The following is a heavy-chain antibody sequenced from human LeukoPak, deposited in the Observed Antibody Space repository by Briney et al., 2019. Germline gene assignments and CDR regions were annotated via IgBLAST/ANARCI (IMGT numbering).Heavy chain of an antibody. CDR3: ARLESGVLGDPYYYDSTGYYYRGYFDS. CDR1: GGSISSYY. V-gene: IGHV4-59*08. CDR2: IYDGGST. D-gene: IGHD3-22*01. J-gene: IGHJ4*02. Sequence: PSETLSLTCTVSGGSISSYYWSWIRQSPGKRLEWIGYIYDGGSTKYNPSLKSRVTMSPDMSKNQFSLKLTSVTAADTAVYYCARLESGVLGDPYYYDSTGYYYRGYFDSWGQGTLVTVSS.